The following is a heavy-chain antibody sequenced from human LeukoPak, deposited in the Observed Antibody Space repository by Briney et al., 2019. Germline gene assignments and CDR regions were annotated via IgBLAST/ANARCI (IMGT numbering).Heavy chain of an antibody. Sequence: GGSLTLSCAASGFTFSSYEMNWVRQAPGKALEWVSYISSSGSTIYYADSVKGQFTISRDNAKNSLYLQMNRLRAEDTAVYYCARNRLGDPSMVANDYWGQGTLVTVSS. J-gene: IGHJ4*02. D-gene: IGHD5-12*01. CDR2: ISSSGSTI. CDR3: ARNRLGDPSMVANDY. V-gene: IGHV3-48*03. CDR1: GFTFSSYE.